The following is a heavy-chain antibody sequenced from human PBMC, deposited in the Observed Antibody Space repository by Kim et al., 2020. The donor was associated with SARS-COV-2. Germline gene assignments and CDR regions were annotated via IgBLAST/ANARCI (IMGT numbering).Heavy chain of an antibody. CDR2: ISSSSGYT. J-gene: IGHJ3*02. Sequence: GGSLRLSCAASVFTLSDYYMSWIRQAPGKGLEWVAYISSSSGYTNYADAVKGRFTISRDNAETSMYLQMSSLRVDDTAIYYCARRVVADAFDIWGQETLVTVPS. D-gene: IGHD3-22*01. CDR1: VFTLSDYY. CDR3: ARRVVADAFDI. V-gene: IGHV3-11*03.